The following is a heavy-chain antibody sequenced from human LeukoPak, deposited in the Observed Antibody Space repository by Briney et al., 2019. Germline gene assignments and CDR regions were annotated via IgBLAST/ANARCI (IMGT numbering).Heavy chain of an antibody. CDR1: GFGFSSYA. J-gene: IGHJ4*02. CDR3: AKVQLGIGVDY. D-gene: IGHD7-27*01. V-gene: IGHV3-23*01. CDR2: ISDGGSRT. Sequence: PGGSLRLSCAASGFGFSSYAVSWVRQAPGRGLEWVSGISDGGSRTYYADSVKGRFTISRDDCNNTLYLQMNSMRAEDTAVYYCAKVQLGIGVDYWGQGTLVTVSS.